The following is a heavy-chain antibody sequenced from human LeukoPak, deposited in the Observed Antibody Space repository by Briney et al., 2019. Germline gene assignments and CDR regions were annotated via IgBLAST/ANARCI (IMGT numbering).Heavy chain of an antibody. Sequence: ASVKVSCKASGYTFTGYYIHWVRQAPGQGLEWMGWINPNSGYTNYAQKFQGRVTMTRDTSISTAYMELSRLRSDDTAVYCCARRNYYDAFDIWGQGTMVTVSS. D-gene: IGHD3-10*01. CDR2: INPNSGYT. CDR3: ARRNYYDAFDI. CDR1: GYTFTGYY. J-gene: IGHJ3*02. V-gene: IGHV1-2*02.